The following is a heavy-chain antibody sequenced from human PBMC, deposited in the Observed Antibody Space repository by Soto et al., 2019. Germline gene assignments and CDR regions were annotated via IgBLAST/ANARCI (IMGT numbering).Heavy chain of an antibody. CDR1: GFTVSTKY. CDR3: ARDPAASDY. D-gene: IGHD5-18*01. CDR2: IYSGGST. V-gene: IGHV3-53*01. J-gene: IGHJ4*02. Sequence: EVQLVESGGGLIQAGGSLRLSCAASGFTVSTKYMSWVRQAPGKGLEWVSVIYSGGSTFYADSVKGRFTISRDNSKNTLSLQMNSLRVKDTAVYYCARDPAASDYWGQGTLVTVSS.